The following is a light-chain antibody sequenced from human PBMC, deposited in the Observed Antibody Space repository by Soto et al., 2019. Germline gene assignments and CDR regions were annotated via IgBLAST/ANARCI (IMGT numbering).Light chain of an antibody. V-gene: IGLV2-8*01. Sequence: QSVLTHPPSASGSPGQSVTISCTGTSSDVGGYNYVSWYQQHPGKAPKLMIYEVSKRPSGVPDRFSGSKSGNTASLTVSGLLAEDEADYYCASYAGRTNFVFGTGTKVTVL. J-gene: IGLJ1*01. CDR1: SSDVGGYNY. CDR3: ASYAGRTNFV. CDR2: EVS.